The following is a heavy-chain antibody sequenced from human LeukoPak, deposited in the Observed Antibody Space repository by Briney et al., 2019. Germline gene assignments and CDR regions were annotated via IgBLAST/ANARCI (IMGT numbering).Heavy chain of an antibody. CDR1: GFTFSSYE. J-gene: IGHJ4*02. V-gene: IGHV3-48*03. Sequence: GGSLRLSCAASGFTFSSYEMNWVRQAPGKGLEWVSYIGSSGSTIYYADSVKGRFTISRDNAKNSLYLQMNSLRAEDTAVYYCARDPDYYGSGSYFVFDYWGQGTLVTVSS. CDR3: ARDPDYYGSGSYFVFDY. D-gene: IGHD3-10*01. CDR2: IGSSGSTI.